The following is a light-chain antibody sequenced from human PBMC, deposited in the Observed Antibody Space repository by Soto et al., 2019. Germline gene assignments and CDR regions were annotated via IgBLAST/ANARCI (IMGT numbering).Light chain of an antibody. Sequence: EIVLTQSPGTLSLSPGERATLSCRASQSVSSSYLAWYQRKPGQAPRLLIYGASSRAAGIPDRFSGVGSGTDFTLTISRLEPEDFAVYYCQQYGSSPLTFGQGTKVEI. J-gene: IGKJ1*01. V-gene: IGKV3-20*01. CDR1: QSVSSSY. CDR2: GAS. CDR3: QQYGSSPLT.